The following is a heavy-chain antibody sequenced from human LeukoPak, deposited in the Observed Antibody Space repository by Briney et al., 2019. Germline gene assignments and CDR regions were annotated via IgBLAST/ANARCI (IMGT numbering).Heavy chain of an antibody. J-gene: IGHJ4*02. CDR2: ISPYNGNT. V-gene: IGHV1-18*01. D-gene: IGHD3-3*01. Sequence: ASVKVSCKASGYTFTTSGISWVRQAPGQGLEWMGWISPYNGNTNYAQKFQGRVTMTRDTSTSTVYMELSSLRSEDTAVYYCARGGVLRFLEHLDYWGQGTLVTVSS. CDR3: ARGGVLRFLEHLDY. CDR1: GYTFTTSG.